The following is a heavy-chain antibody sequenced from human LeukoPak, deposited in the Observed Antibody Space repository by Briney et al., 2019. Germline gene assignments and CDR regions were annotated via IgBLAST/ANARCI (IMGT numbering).Heavy chain of an antibody. J-gene: IGHJ4*02. D-gene: IGHD5-18*01. CDR1: GFTFSDYY. CDR2: ISSSGSTI. Sequence: PGGSLRLSCAASGFTFSDYYMSWIRQAPGRGLEWVSYISSSGSTIYYADSVKGRFTISRDNAKNSLYLQMNSLRAEDTAVYYCARDLEIQLWSFDYWGQGTLVTVSS. V-gene: IGHV3-11*01. CDR3: ARDLEIQLWSFDY.